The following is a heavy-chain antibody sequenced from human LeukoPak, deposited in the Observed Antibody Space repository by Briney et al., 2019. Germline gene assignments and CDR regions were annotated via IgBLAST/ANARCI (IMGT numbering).Heavy chain of an antibody. J-gene: IGHJ3*02. CDR3: ARGSLSYYDSSGYYYRAFDI. CDR1: GRSISIGGYY. CDR2: IYYSGSN. D-gene: IGHD3-22*01. Sequence: PSDTLSLTCTLSGRSISIGGYYWSWIRQHPRNGLEWFGYIYYSGSNYYNPSLKSRVTISVDTSKNQFSLKLSSVTAADTAVDYCARGSLSYYDSSGYYYRAFDIWGQETMVTVSS. V-gene: IGHV4-31*03.